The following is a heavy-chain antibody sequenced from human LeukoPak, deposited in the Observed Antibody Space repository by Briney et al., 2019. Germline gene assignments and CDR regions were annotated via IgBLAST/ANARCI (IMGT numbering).Heavy chain of an antibody. V-gene: IGHV4-38-2*02. CDR1: GYSISSGYY. Sequence: PSETLSLTCTVSGYSISSGYYWGWIRQPPGKGLEWIGSIYHSGRTYYNPSLKSRVTISVDTSKNQFSLKLSSVTAADTAVYYCARDLKNYYDSNGPLGLFDPWGQGTLVTVSS. CDR2: IYHSGRT. D-gene: IGHD3-22*01. CDR3: ARDLKNYYDSNGPLGLFDP. J-gene: IGHJ5*02.